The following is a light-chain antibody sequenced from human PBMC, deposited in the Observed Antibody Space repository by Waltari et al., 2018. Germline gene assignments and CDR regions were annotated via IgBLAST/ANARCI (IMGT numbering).Light chain of an antibody. CDR3: QTWDRRIPI. Sequence: SYELTQSPSVSVSPGLTATITCSGDNLGDKFVSWYQQKPGQPPILVIFENRRRPLVFPWRFSCYNSGNTATLTISGTQTLDEADYYCQTWDRRIPIFGGGTKLTVL. J-gene: IGLJ2*01. CDR2: ENR. V-gene: IGLV3-1*01. CDR1: NLGDKF.